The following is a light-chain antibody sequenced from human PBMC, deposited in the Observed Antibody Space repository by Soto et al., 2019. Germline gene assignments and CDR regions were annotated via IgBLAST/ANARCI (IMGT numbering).Light chain of an antibody. CDR2: GAS. Sequence: EIVLTQSPGTLSLSPGERATLSCRASQSISSSYLAWYRQKPGQAPWLLIYGASNRATGIPDRLSGSGSGTDFTLTISRLEPEDFAVYYCQQYGSSPYTFGQGTKLEIK. CDR1: QSISSSY. CDR3: QQYGSSPYT. J-gene: IGKJ2*01. V-gene: IGKV3-20*01.